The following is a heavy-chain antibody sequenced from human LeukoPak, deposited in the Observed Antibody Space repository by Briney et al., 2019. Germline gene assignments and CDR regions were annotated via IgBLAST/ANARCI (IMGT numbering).Heavy chain of an antibody. V-gene: IGHV4-39*01. J-gene: IGHJ5*02. CDR1: GGSISSSSYY. D-gene: IGHD3-10*01. Sequence: SETLSLTCTVSGGSISSSSYYWGWIRQPPGKGLEWIGSIYYSGSTYYNPSLKSRVTISVDTSKNQFSLKLSSATAADTAVYYCARLRATMVRGEGWFDPWGQGTLVTVSS. CDR3: ARLRATMVRGEGWFDP. CDR2: IYYSGST.